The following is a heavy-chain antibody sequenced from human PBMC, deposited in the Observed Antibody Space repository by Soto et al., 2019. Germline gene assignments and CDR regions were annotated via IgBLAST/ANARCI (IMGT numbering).Heavy chain of an antibody. CDR3: ARRGPGTYFDY. CDR1: GFTLSSNY. J-gene: IGHJ4*02. CDR2: IYSGGST. D-gene: IGHD6-13*01. V-gene: IGHV3-66*01. Sequence: GGSLRLSCAASGFTLSSNYMSWVRQAPGKGLEWVSVIYSGGSTYYADSVKGRFTISRDNSKNTLYLQLNSLRAEDTAVYYCARRGPGTYFDYWGQGTLVTVSS.